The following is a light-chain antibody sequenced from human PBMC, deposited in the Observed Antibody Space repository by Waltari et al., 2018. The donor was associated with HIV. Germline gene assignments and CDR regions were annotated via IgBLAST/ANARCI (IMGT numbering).Light chain of an antibody. CDR2: EID. Sequence: HSTLTQPASVSASRGQSITMTCTGTASDLGAAFFISKYVSWYQHRPGTAPQLLRYEIDKRPAAVSDRFYGSKSANVVSLTISGLQTDDEALYFCSSYTADFERKKFGTLMIFGDGTQVTV. CDR1: ASDLGAAFFISKY. CDR3: SSYTADFERKKFGTLMI. V-gene: IGLV2-14*01. J-gene: IGLJ2*01.